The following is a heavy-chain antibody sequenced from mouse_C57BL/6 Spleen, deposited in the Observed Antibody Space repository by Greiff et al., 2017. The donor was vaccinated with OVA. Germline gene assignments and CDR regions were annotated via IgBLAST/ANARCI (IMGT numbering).Heavy chain of an antibody. CDR2: INPSNGGT. D-gene: IGHD1-1*01. V-gene: IGHV1-53*01. Sequence: QVQLQQPGTELVKPGASVKLSRKASGYTFTSYWMHWVKQRPGQGLEWIGNINPSNGGTNYNEKFKSKATLTVDKSSSTAYMQLSSLTSEDSAVYYCARSGRGYGSSGAWFAYWGQGTLVTVSA. CDR3: ARSGRGYGSSGAWFAY. CDR1: GYTFTSYW. J-gene: IGHJ3*01.